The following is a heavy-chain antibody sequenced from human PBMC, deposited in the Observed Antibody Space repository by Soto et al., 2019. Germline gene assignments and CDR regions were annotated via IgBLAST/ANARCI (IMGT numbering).Heavy chain of an antibody. CDR2: IYYSGST. V-gene: IGHV4-39*01. J-gene: IGHJ4*02. Sequence: SETLSLTCTVAGGSISSSSYCWGWVRTPPGKGLEWIGSIYYSGSTYYNPSLKSRVTISVDTSKNQFSLKLSSVTAADTAVYYCARVEEYYYDSSGDGFDYWGQGTLVTVSS. CDR1: GGSISSSSYC. CDR3: ARVEEYYYDSSGDGFDY. D-gene: IGHD3-22*01.